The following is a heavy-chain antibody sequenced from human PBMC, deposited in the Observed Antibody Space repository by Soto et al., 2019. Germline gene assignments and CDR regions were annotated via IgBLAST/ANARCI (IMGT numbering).Heavy chain of an antibody. Sequence: ASVKVSCKASGYTFTSYYMHWVRQAPGQGLGWMGIINPSGGSTSYAQKFQGRVTMTRDTSTSTVYMELSSLRSEDTAVYYCAREGIAAAGHDAFDIWGQGTMVTVSS. CDR3: AREGIAAAGHDAFDI. CDR2: INPSGGST. J-gene: IGHJ3*02. D-gene: IGHD6-13*01. CDR1: GYTFTSYY. V-gene: IGHV1-46*01.